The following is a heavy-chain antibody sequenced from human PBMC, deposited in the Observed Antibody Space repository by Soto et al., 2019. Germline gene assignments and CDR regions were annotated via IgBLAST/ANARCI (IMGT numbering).Heavy chain of an antibody. D-gene: IGHD2-8*01. Sequence: PSETLSLPCAVYGGSFSGYYWSWVRQPPGKGLEWIGEINHSGSTNYNPSLKSRVTISIDTSKNQFSLKLSSVTAADTAVYYCARARRYCTNGVCSTFEYWGQGTLVTVSS. J-gene: IGHJ4*01. CDR2: INHSGST. CDR3: ARARRYCTNGVCSTFEY. V-gene: IGHV4-34*01. CDR1: GGSFSGYY.